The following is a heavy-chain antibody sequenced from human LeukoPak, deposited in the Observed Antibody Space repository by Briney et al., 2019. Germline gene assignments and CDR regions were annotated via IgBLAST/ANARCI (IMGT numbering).Heavy chain of an antibody. CDR2: ISNNGGYT. J-gene: IGHJ4*02. CDR3: AKQLGYCSDGSCYLPY. Sequence: GGSLRLSCAASGFTFSTCAMSWVRQAPGKGLEWVSAISNNGGYTYYADSVQGRFTISRDNSKSTLCLQMNSLRAEDTAVYYCAKQLGYCSDGSCYLPYWGQGTLVTVSS. D-gene: IGHD2-15*01. CDR1: GFTFSTCA. V-gene: IGHV3-23*01.